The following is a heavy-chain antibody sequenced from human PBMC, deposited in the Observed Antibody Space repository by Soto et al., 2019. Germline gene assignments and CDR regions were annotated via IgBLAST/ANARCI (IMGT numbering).Heavy chain of an antibody. Sequence: PSETLSLTCTVSGASISSSSYYWGWIRQPPGKGLEWIGSIYYSGSTYYNPSLKSRVTISVDTSENQFSLKLSSVTAADTAVYYCARRAVIYSKSFDYWGQGTLVTVSS. CDR1: GASISSSSYY. D-gene: IGHD4-4*01. J-gene: IGHJ4*02. V-gene: IGHV4-39*01. CDR3: ARRAVIYSKSFDY. CDR2: IYYSGST.